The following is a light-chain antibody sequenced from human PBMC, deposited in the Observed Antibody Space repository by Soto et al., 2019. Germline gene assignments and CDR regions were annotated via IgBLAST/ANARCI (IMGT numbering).Light chain of an antibody. CDR2: DAS. Sequence: EIVLTQSPATLSLSPGERATLSCRASQSVSSYLAWYQQKPGQAPRLLIYDASNRATGIPARFSGSGSGTDFTLAISSLEPEDFAVYDCQQRSNWPSLTFGGGNKVEIK. CDR1: QSVSSY. V-gene: IGKV3-11*01. CDR3: QQRSNWPSLT. J-gene: IGKJ4*01.